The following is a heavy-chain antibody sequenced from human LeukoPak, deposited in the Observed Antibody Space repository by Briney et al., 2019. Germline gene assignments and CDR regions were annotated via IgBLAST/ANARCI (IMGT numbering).Heavy chain of an antibody. CDR3: ARDVDSSGYPDAHDAFDI. CDR2: IYHSGST. D-gene: IGHD3-22*01. Sequence: SETLSLTCAVSGGSISSSNWWSWVRQPPGKGLEWIGEIYHSGSTNYNPSLKSRVTISVDKSKNQFSLKLSSVTAADTAVYYCARDVDSSGYPDAHDAFDIWGQGTMVTVSS. J-gene: IGHJ3*02. V-gene: IGHV4-4*02. CDR1: GGSISSSNW.